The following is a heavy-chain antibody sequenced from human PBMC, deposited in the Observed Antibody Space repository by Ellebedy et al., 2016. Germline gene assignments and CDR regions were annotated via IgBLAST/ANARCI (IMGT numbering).Heavy chain of an antibody. CDR2: IWYDGSNK. J-gene: IGHJ4*02. D-gene: IGHD4-17*01. Sequence: GESLKISCAASGFTFSSYGMHWVRQAPGKGLEWVAVIWYDGSNKYYADSVKGRFTISRDNPKNTLYLQMSSLRVEDTAVYYCAKDRDDAGDYVFDSWGQGTLVTVSS. CDR1: GFTFSSYG. CDR3: AKDRDDAGDYVFDS. V-gene: IGHV3-33*06.